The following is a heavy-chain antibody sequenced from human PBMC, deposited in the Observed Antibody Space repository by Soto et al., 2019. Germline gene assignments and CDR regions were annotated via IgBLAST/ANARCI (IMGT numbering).Heavy chain of an antibody. CDR2: INHSGST. Sequence: PSETLSLTCAVYGGSFSGYYWSWIRQPPGKGLEWIGEINHSGSTNYNPSLKSRVTISVETSKNQFSLKLSSVTAADTAVYYCASGLYYYYGMDVWGQGTTVTVSS. J-gene: IGHJ6*02. V-gene: IGHV4-34*01. CDR3: ASGLYYYYGMDV. CDR1: GGSFSGYY.